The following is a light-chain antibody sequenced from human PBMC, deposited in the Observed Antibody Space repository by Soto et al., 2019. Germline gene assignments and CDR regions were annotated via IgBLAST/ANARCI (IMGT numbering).Light chain of an antibody. Sequence: QSVLTQPPSASGTPGQRVTISCSGSSSNIGSNTVNWYQQLPGTAPKLLIYSNNQRPSGVPDRFSGSKSGTSASLAISGLQSEDEADCYCAAWDDSLNGHVVFGGGTKVTVL. CDR3: AAWDDSLNGHVV. CDR1: SSNIGSNT. CDR2: SNN. J-gene: IGLJ2*01. V-gene: IGLV1-44*01.